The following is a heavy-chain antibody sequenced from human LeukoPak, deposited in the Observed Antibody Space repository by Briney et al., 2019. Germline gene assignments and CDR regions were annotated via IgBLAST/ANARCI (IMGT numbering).Heavy chain of an antibody. CDR1: GGSISSYY. J-gene: IGHJ5*02. CDR2: IYYSGST. Sequence: SETLSLTCTVSGGSISSYYWSWIRQPPGKGLEWIGYIYYSGSTNYNPSLKSRVTISVDTSKNQFSLKPSSVTAADTAVYYCARVVRGDNWFDPWGQGTLVTVSS. D-gene: IGHD3-10*01. CDR3: ARVVRGDNWFDP. V-gene: IGHV4-59*01.